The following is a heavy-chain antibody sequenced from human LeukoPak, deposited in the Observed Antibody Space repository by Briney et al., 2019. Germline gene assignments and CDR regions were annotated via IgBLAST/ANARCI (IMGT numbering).Heavy chain of an antibody. V-gene: IGHV1-18*04. CDR2: ISAYNGNT. D-gene: IGHD2-2*01. J-gene: IGHJ5*02. CDR3: ARTTPRWPSRYCSRTSCSLEFDP. Sequence: ASVKVSCKASGYTFTRYVISWVRQAPGQGLEWMGWISAYNGNTNYAQKLQGRVTMTTDTSTSTAYMELRSLRSDDTAVYYCARTTPRWPSRYCSRTSCSLEFDPWGQGTLVTVSS. CDR1: GYTFTRYV.